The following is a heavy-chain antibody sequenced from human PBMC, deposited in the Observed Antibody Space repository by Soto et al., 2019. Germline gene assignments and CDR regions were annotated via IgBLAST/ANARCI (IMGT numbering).Heavy chain of an antibody. CDR1: GGTFSSYA. Sequence: QVQLVQSGAEVKKPGSSVKVSCKASGGTFSSYAISWVRQAPGQGLEWMGGIIPIFGTANYAQKFQGRVTITADKSARTAYMELSSLSSEDTAVYYCARVFRDTVTTGYYYYFGMDVWGQGTTVTVSS. CDR2: IIPIFGTA. D-gene: IGHD4-17*01. J-gene: IGHJ6*02. CDR3: ARVFRDTVTTGYYYYFGMDV. V-gene: IGHV1-69*06.